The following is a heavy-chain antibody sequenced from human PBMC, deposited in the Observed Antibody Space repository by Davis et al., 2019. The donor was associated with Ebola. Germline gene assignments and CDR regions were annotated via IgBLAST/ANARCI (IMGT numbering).Heavy chain of an antibody. CDR3: ARQVIVIPAGGYYFDY. Sequence: ASVKVSCKASGYRFISYGFSWVRQAPGQGLEWMGWINIYNGLTNYAQKVQGRVTMSRDTSTSTAYMELRSLRSDDTAVYYCARQVIVIPAGGYYFDYWGQGTLVTVSS. V-gene: IGHV1-18*01. D-gene: IGHD3-16*02. CDR2: INIYNGLT. J-gene: IGHJ4*02. CDR1: GYRFISYG.